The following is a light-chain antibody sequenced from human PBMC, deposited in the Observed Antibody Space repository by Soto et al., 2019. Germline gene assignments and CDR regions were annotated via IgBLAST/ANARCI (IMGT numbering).Light chain of an antibody. CDR1: QSVSSN. CDR3: QQYDNSPVT. V-gene: IGKV3-11*01. J-gene: IGKJ1*01. Sequence: EVVLTQSPATLSLSPGERATLSCRASQSVSSNLAWYQQRPGQAPRLLIHGASNRATGIPTRFSGSGSGTDFTLTISSLEAEDSAVYYCQQYDNSPVTFGQGTKVEIK. CDR2: GAS.